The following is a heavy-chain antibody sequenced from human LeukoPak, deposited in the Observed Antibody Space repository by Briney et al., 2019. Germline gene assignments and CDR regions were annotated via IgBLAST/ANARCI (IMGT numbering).Heavy chain of an antibody. V-gene: IGHV5-51*01. D-gene: IGHD3-22*01. CDR2: IYPGDSDT. Sequence: GESLKISCKGSGYSFTTYWIGWVRQKPGKGLEWMGIIYPGDSDTRYSPSFQGQVTISVDKSISTAYLQWSSLKASDTAMYYCARHYYHSSDYYSYFDNWGQGTLVTVSS. CDR1: GYSFTTYW. J-gene: IGHJ4*02. CDR3: ARHYYHSSDYYSYFDN.